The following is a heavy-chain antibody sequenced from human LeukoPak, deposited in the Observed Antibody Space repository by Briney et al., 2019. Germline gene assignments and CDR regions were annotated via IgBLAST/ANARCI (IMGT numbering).Heavy chain of an antibody. CDR1: GFTFSSYG. J-gene: IGHJ4*02. CDR3: ARDRYYYDSSGYPFDY. V-gene: IGHV4-39*07. CDR2: IYYSGST. D-gene: IGHD3-22*01. Sequence: GTLTLSCAASGFTFSSYGMSWVRQAPGKGLEWIGRIYYSGSTYYNPSLKSRVTISVDTSKNQFSLNLSSVTAADTAVYYCARDRYYYDSSGYPFDYWGQGTLVTVSS.